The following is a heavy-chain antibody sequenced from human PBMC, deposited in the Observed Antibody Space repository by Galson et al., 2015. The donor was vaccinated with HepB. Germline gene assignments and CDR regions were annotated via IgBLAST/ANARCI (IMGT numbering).Heavy chain of an antibody. CDR1: GGSISSSSYY. CDR2: IYYRGST. D-gene: IGHD6-6*01. Sequence: SETLSLTCTVSGGSISSSSYYWGWIRQPPGKGLEWIGSIYYRGSTYYNPSLKSRVTISVDTSKNQFSLKLSSVTAADTAVYYCARLIAARRNWFDPWGQGTMVTVSS. J-gene: IGHJ5*01. V-gene: IGHV4-39*01. CDR3: ARLIAARRNWFDP.